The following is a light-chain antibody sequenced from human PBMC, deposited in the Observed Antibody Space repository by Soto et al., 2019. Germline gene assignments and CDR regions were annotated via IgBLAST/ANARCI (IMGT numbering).Light chain of an antibody. J-gene: IGKJ4*01. V-gene: IGKV1-12*01. CDR1: QDISSW. CDR2: AAS. CDR3: QQTSSFPLT. Sequence: DIQMTQSPSSVSASVGDRVTTTCRASQDISSWLAWYQQKPGKAPKLLIYAASSLQSGVPSRFSGSASGTDFTLTINTLQPEDFATYYCQQTSSFPLTFGGGTK.